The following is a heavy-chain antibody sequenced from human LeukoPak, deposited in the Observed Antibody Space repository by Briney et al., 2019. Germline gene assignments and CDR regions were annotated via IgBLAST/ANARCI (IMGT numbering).Heavy chain of an antibody. V-gene: IGHV1-8*01. J-gene: IGHJ6*03. Sequence: ASVKVSCKASGYTFTSYDINWVRQATGQGLEWMGWMNPNSGNTGYAQKFQGRVTMTRNTSISTAYMELSSLRSEDTAVYYCAILTGGSPSLDYYYMDVWGKGTTVTISS. CDR2: MNPNSGNT. CDR1: GYTFTSYD. D-gene: IGHD7-27*01. CDR3: AILTGGSPSLDYYYMDV.